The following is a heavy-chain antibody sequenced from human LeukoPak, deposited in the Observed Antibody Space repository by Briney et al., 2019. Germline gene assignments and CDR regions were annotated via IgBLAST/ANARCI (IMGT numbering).Heavy chain of an antibody. CDR1: EFTFSAHW. Sequence: PGGSLRLSCAASEFTFSAHWMHWVRQVPGKGLVYIAYIDNDGTNTNYADSVKGRFTISRDNAKNTLYPQMNSLRVEDTAVYYCVRDRPHNCFDPWGQGTLVTVSS. V-gene: IGHV3-74*01. CDR2: IDNDGTNT. CDR3: VRDRPHNCFDP. D-gene: IGHD6-6*01. J-gene: IGHJ5*02.